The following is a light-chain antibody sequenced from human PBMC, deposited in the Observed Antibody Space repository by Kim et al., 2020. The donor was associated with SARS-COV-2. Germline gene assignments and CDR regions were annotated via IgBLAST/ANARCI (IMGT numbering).Light chain of an antibody. CDR1: QDINSY. V-gene: IGKV1-16*02. Sequence: DIQMTQSPSSLSVSVGDRVTITCRASQDINSYLVWFQQKPGKAPKNLIYAASSLESGVPSKFSGSGFGTEFTLTINSLQPEDFAIYYCQQYNTYPFTFGQGTKLE. CDR2: AAS. J-gene: IGKJ2*01. CDR3: QQYNTYPFT.